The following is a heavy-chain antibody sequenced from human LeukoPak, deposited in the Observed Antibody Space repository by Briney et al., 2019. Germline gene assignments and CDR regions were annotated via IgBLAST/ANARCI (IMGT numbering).Heavy chain of an antibody. CDR3: ARLLRFGELFDY. J-gene: IGHJ4*02. D-gene: IGHD3-10*01. CDR1: GGSISSSSYY. V-gene: IGHV4-39*01. CDR2: IYYSGST. Sequence: SETLSLTCTVSGGSISSSSYYWGWIRQPPGKGLEWIGSIYYSGSTYYNPSLKSRVTISVDTSKNQFSLKLSSVTAADTAVYYCARLLRFGELFDYWGQGTLVTVSS.